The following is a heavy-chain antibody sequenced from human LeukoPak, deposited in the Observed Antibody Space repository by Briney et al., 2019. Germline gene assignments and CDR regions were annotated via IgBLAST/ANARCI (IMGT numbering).Heavy chain of an antibody. CDR3: ASGLIAAATKHFDY. CDR1: GGSFSGYY. Sequence: SETLSLTCAVYGGSFSGYYWSWIRQPPGKGLEWIGYIYYSGSTNYNPSLKSRVTISVDTSKNQFSLKLSSVTAADTAVYYCASGLIAAATKHFDYWGQGTLVTVSS. V-gene: IGHV4-59*01. J-gene: IGHJ4*02. CDR2: IYYSGST. D-gene: IGHD6-13*01.